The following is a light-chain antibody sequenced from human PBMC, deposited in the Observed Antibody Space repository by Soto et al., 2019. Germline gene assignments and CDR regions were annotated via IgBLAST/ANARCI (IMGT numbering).Light chain of an antibody. CDR1: QTVDNY. V-gene: IGKV3-11*01. Sequence: EIVLTQSPVTLSLSPGERATLSCRASQTVDNYLAWYQQKPGQAPRLLIYDVSNRATGFPARFSGSGSGTDFTLTIRSLEPGDFAVYYCQQRNDWQVTFGQGTRLEIK. J-gene: IGKJ5*01. CDR3: QQRNDWQVT. CDR2: DVS.